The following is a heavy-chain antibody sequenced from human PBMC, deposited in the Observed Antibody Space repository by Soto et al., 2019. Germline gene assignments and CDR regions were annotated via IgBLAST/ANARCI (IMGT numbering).Heavy chain of an antibody. J-gene: IGHJ5*02. CDR3: AKDWTTPVP. Sequence: VGSLRLSCAASGFTFISYSMHWVRQAPGKGLEWVAIISYDGSNKYYADSVKGRFTISRDNSKNTLYLQMNSLRAEDTAVYYCAKDWTTPVPWGQGTLVTVSS. V-gene: IGHV3-30*18. CDR1: GFTFISYS. D-gene: IGHD1-1*01. CDR2: ISYDGSNK.